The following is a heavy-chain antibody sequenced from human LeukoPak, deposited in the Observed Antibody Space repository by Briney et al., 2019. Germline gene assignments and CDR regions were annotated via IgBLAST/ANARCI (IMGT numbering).Heavy chain of an antibody. CDR2: ISSSGSTI. J-gene: IGHJ4*02. D-gene: IGHD3-22*01. V-gene: IGHV3-11*04. Sequence: GGSLRLSCAASGFTFSDYYMSWIRQAPGKGLEWVSYISSSGSTIYYADSVKGRFTISRDNAKNSLYLQMSSLRAEDTAVYYCARDIYYDSSGYYGSVYWGQGTLVTVSS. CDR3: ARDIYYDSSGYYGSVY. CDR1: GFTFSDYY.